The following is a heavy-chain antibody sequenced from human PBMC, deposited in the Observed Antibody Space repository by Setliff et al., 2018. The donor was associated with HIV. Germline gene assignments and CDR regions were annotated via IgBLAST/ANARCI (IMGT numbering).Heavy chain of an antibody. D-gene: IGHD3-10*01. V-gene: IGHV4-59*01. Sequence: SETLSLTCTVSGGSISSYYWSWIRQPPGKGLEWIGSIFHSGSTNYNPSLKSRVTISVDTSKNQFSLKLSSVTAADTALYFCAREAYFFASGTYYFDSWGQGTLVTVSS. CDR2: IFHSGST. CDR3: AREAYFFASGTYYFDS. CDR1: GGSISSYY. J-gene: IGHJ4*02.